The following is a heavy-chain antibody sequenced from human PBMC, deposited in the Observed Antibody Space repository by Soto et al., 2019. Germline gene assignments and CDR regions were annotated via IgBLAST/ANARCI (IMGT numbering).Heavy chain of an antibody. D-gene: IGHD3-3*01. CDR1: GYSFTSYW. J-gene: IGHJ4*02. CDR2: IYPGDSDT. Sequence: PGESLKISCKGSGYSFTSYWIGWVRQMPGKGLEWMGIIYPGDSDTRYSPSFQGQVTISADKSISTAYLQGSSLKASDTAMYYCARRLRFLEPEKAFDYWGQGTLVTVSS. V-gene: IGHV5-51*01. CDR3: ARRLRFLEPEKAFDY.